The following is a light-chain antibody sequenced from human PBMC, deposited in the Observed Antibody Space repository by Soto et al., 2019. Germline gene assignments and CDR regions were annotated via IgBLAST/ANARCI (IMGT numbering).Light chain of an antibody. Sequence: EIVFTQSPGTLSLSPGERATLYCRASQSVSSSYLAWYQQKPGQAPRLLIYGASSRATGIPDRFSGSGSGTDFTLTISRLEPEDFAVYYCQQYGTSPRTFGQGTKVEF. CDR2: GAS. V-gene: IGKV3-20*01. CDR3: QQYGTSPRT. J-gene: IGKJ1*01. CDR1: QSVSSSY.